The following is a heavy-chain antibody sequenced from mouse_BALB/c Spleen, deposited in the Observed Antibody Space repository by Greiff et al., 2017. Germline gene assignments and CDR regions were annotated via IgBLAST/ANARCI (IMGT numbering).Heavy chain of an antibody. V-gene: IGHV1-14*01. D-gene: IGHD3-2*01. CDR2: INPYNDGT. J-gene: IGHJ3*01. Sequence: EVQLQQSGPELVKPGASVKMSCKASGYTFTSYVMHWVKQKPGQGLEWIGYINPYNDGTKYNEKFKGKATLTSDKSSSTAYMELSSLTSEDSAVYYCARVDSSGFAWFAYWGQGTLVTVSA. CDR1: GYTFTSYV. CDR3: ARVDSSGFAWFAY.